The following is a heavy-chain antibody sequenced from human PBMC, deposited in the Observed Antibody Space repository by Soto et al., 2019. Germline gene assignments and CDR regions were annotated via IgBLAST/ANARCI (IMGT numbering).Heavy chain of an antibody. Sequence: PSETLSLTCAVYGVSFSGYYWSWIRQPPGKGLEWIGEINHSGSTNYNPSLKSRVTISVDTSKNQFSLKLSSVTAADTAVYYCARGFRVYIDYWGQGTLVTVSS. J-gene: IGHJ4*02. CDR2: INHSGST. D-gene: IGHD6-13*01. CDR1: GVSFSGYY. V-gene: IGHV4-34*01. CDR3: ARGFRVYIDY.